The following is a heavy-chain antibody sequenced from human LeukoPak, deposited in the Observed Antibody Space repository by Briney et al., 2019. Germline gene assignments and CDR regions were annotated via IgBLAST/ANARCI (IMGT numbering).Heavy chain of an antibody. CDR1: GFTFSSYW. J-gene: IGHJ5*02. CDR3: ARAPGEGWFDP. V-gene: IGHV3-7*01. D-gene: IGHD4-17*01. CDR2: IKQDGSEK. Sequence: GGSLRLSCAASGFTFSSYWMSWVRQAPGKGLEWVASIKQDGSEKYYVDSVKGRFTISRDNAKNSLYLQMNSLRPEDTALYYCARAPGEGWFDPWGQGTLVTVSS.